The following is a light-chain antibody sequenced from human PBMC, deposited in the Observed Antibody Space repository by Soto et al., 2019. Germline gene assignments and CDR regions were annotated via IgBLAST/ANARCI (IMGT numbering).Light chain of an antibody. CDR3: QQHNDSPRT. V-gene: IGKV3-20*01. J-gene: IGKJ1*01. Sequence: EIVLTQSPGTLSLSPGEKATLSCRASQSVSSYLAWYQQKPGQAPRLLIYGASTRITGIPDRFSGVGSGTDFTLTISRLDPDDFAVYYCQQHNDSPRTFGQGTKVEIK. CDR1: QSVSSY. CDR2: GAS.